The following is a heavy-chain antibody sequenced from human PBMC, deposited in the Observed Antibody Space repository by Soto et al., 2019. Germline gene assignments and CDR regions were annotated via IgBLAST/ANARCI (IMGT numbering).Heavy chain of an antibody. V-gene: IGHV4-59*01. CDR1: GGSISTYY. J-gene: IGHJ6*02. Sequence: PSETLCLPCTVSGGSISTYYWSWIRQPPGKGLEWIGYIYYSGSTSYNPSLKSRVTISVDTSKNQFSLKLRSVTAADTAVYYCASDRSSGWDQGYGMDVWGQGTTVTVAS. CDR3: ASDRSSGWDQGYGMDV. D-gene: IGHD6-19*01. CDR2: IYYSGST.